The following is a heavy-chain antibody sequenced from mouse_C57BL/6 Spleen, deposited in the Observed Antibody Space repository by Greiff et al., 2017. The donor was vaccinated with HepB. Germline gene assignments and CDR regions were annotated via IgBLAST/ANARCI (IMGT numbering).Heavy chain of an antibody. V-gene: IGHV2-2*01. J-gene: IGHJ1*03. CDR1: GFSLTSYV. Sequence: VMLVESGPGLVQPSQSLSITCTVSGFSLTSYVVHWVRQSPGKGLEWLGVIWSGGSTDYNAAFISRLSISKDTPTSQVFFKMNSLQADDTAIYYCARWSVPWYFDVWGTGTTVTVSS. CDR3: ARWSVPWYFDV. D-gene: IGHD5-1*01. CDR2: IWSGGST.